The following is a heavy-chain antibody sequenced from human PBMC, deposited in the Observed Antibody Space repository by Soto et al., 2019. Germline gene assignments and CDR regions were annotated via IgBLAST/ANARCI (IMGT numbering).Heavy chain of an antibody. V-gene: IGHV1-69*06. D-gene: IGHD2-15*01. CDR2: TGSGTGPG. CDR1: GGSLSTNP. CDR3: ARRDSGGFYRFFDS. Sequence: SVKVSCKASGGSLSTNPISCVRQAPGQGLEWMGGTGSGTGPGNHAQKFQGRLTVTADKSTSTVYMELTNLSSEDTAVYYCARRDSGGFYRFFDSWGQGTLVTVS. J-gene: IGHJ4*02.